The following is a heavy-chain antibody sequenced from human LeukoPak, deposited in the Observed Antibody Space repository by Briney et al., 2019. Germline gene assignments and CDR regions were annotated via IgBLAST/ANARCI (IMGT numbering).Heavy chain of an antibody. V-gene: IGHV3-23*01. D-gene: IGHD6-13*01. Sequence: PGGSLRLSCAASGFTFSNFGMSWVRQAPGKGLEWVSVISGSGGSTYYADSVKGRFTISRDNSKNTLYLQMNSLRADDTAVYYCARDLRRGSSSWYVSGGDYWGQGTLVTVSS. CDR3: ARDLRRGSSSWYVSGGDY. CDR1: GFTFSNFG. CDR2: ISGSGGST. J-gene: IGHJ4*02.